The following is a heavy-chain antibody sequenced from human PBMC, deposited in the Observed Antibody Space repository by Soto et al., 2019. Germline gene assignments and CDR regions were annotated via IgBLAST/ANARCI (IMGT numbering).Heavy chain of an antibody. CDR2: INPNSGGT. CDR3: ARVGGESGYPPDY. V-gene: IGHV1-2*02. D-gene: IGHD3-16*01. J-gene: IGHJ4*02. CDR1: GYTFTGYY. Sequence: GASVKVSCKASGYTFTGYYMHWVRQAPGQGLEWMGWINPNSGGTNYAQKFQGRVTMTRDTSISTAYMELSRLRPDDTAVYYCARVGGESGYPPDYWGQGTLVTVSS.